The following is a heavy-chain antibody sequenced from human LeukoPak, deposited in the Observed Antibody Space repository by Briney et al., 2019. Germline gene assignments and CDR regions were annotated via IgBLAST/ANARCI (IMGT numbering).Heavy chain of an antibody. Sequence: GGSLRLSCAASGFFFSSYAMSWVRQAPGKGLEWVSAISGSGGSTYYADSVRGRFTIYRDNSKNTLYLQMNSLRGEDTAVYYCGKDPNGDYVGAFDFQRWGQGTLVTVSS. D-gene: IGHD4-17*01. J-gene: IGHJ1*01. CDR3: GKDPNGDYVGAFDFQR. CDR2: ISGSGGST. CDR1: GFFFSSYA. V-gene: IGHV3-23*01.